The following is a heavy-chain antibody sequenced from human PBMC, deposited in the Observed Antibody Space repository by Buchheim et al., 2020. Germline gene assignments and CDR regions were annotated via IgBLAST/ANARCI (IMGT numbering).Heavy chain of an antibody. CDR3: AYWVSSFNY. J-gene: IGHJ4*02. CDR2: INPDGNEK. Sequence: EVQLVESWGDLVQPGGSLRLFCAASGLTFSSCWMNWVRQTPGKGLAWVANINPDGNEKSYVDSVKGRFTISRDNAKSALYLQMDSLRAEGTAVYYWAYWVSSFNYWGQGTL. CDR1: GLTFSSCW. V-gene: IGHV3-7*01. D-gene: IGHD2-2*01.